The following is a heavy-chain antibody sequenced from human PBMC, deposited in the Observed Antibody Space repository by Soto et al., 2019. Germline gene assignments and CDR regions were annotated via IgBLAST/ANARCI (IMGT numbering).Heavy chain of an antibody. J-gene: IGHJ3*02. CDR3: ARVGDCSSTSCYRVDAFDI. CDR1: GFTFSSYG. Sequence: QVQLVESGGGVVQPGRSLRLSCAASGFTFSSYGMHWVRQAPGKGLEWVAVIWYDGSNKYYADSVKGRFTISRDNSKNTLYMQMNNLRAEDTAVYYCARVGDCSSTSCYRVDAFDIWGQGTMVTVSS. CDR2: IWYDGSNK. V-gene: IGHV3-33*01. D-gene: IGHD2-2*02.